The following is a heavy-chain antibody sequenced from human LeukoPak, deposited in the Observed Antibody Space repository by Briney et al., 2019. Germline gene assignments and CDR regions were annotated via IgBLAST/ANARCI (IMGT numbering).Heavy chain of an antibody. Sequence: SETLSLTCTVSGGSISSYYWSWIRQPPGKGLEWIGYIYHSGSTYYNPSLKSRVTISVNRSKNQFSLKLSSVTAADTAVYYCARARSYYGSGTLPFFDYWGQGTLVTVSS. V-gene: IGHV4-59*12. D-gene: IGHD3-10*01. CDR2: IYHSGST. J-gene: IGHJ4*02. CDR1: GGSISSYY. CDR3: ARARSYYGSGTLPFFDY.